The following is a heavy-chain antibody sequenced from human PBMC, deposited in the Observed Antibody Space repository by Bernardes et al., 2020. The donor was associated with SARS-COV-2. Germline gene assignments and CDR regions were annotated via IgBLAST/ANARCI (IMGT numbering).Heavy chain of an antibody. CDR2: IYPGDSDT. CDR3: ARFGSTSYYYYYMDV. J-gene: IGHJ6*03. CDR1: GYSFTSYW. Sequence: GGSLKISCKGSGYSFTSYWIGWVRQMPGKGLEWMGIIYPGDSDTRYSPSFQGQVTIPADKSISTAYLQWSSLKASDTAMYYCARFGSTSYYYYYMDVWGKGTTVTVSS. D-gene: IGHD2-2*01. V-gene: IGHV5-51*01.